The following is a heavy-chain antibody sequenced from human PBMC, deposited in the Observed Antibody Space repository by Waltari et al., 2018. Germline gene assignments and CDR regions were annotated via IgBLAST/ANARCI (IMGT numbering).Heavy chain of an antibody. V-gene: IGHV3-33*01. D-gene: IGHD2-15*01. CDR2: ILYVVSSK. J-gene: IGHJ4*02. CDR1: AFTFSRDG. Sequence: QVQLVESGGGVVQPGRSLRLSCAASAFTFSRDGMHWVRQALGKVREWVAGILYVVSSKYYADPVKGRFTISSDNSKTTLYLQMNSLRAEDTAVYYCARDGGHLDYWGQGTLVTVSS. CDR3: ARDGGHLDY.